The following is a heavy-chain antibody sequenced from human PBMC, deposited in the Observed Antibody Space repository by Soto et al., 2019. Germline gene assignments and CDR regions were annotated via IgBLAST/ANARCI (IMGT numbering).Heavy chain of an antibody. Sequence: QVQLVESGGGVVQPGRSLRLSCAASGFTFSSYAMHWVRQAPGKGLEWVAVISYDGSNKYYADSVKGRFTISRDNSKNTLYLQMNSLRVEDTAVYYCARGREWLFHDAFDLWGQGTMVTVSS. J-gene: IGHJ3*01. CDR2: ISYDGSNK. CDR3: ARGREWLFHDAFDL. D-gene: IGHD3-3*01. V-gene: IGHV3-30-3*01. CDR1: GFTFSSYA.